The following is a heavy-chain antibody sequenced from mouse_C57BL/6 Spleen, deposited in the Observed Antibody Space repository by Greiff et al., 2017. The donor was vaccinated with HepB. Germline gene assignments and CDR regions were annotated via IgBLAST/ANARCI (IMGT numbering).Heavy chain of an antibody. CDR3: ARSMVTTSQAWFAY. D-gene: IGHD2-2*01. CDR2: INPSSGYT. J-gene: IGHJ3*01. CDR1: GYTFTSYT. Sequence: VQVVESGAELARPGASVKMSCKASGYTFTSYTMHWVKQRPGQGLEWIGYINPSSGYTKYNQKFKDKATLTADKSSSTAYMQLSSLTSEDSAVYYCARSMVTTSQAWFAYWGQGTLVTVSA. V-gene: IGHV1-4*01.